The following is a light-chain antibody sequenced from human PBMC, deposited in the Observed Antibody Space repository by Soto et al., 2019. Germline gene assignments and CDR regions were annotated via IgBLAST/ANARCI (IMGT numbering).Light chain of an antibody. CDR3: CSYAGRSTFVV. CDR2: EGS. Sequence: QSVLTQPASVSGSPGQSITISCTGTSSDVGSYNLVSWYQQHPGKAPKLMIYEGSKRPSGVSNRFSGSKSGNTASLTISGLQSEDEADYYCCSYAGRSTFVVVGGGTKLTVL. CDR1: SSDVGSYNL. J-gene: IGLJ2*01. V-gene: IGLV2-23*03.